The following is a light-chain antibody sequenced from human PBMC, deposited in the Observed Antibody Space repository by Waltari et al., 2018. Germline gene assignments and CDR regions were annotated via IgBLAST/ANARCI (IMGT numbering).Light chain of an antibody. Sequence: QSALTQPASVSGSPGQSITISCAGSRSDVGTYDLVSWYQQHPGKAPKLIIYEVTKRPSGVPDRFSGSKSGNTASQTISGLQAADEADYYCCSCAGVTPYVLFGGGTKVTVL. CDR3: CSCAGVTPYVL. J-gene: IGLJ2*01. CDR1: RSDVGTYDL. CDR2: EVT. V-gene: IGLV2-23*02.